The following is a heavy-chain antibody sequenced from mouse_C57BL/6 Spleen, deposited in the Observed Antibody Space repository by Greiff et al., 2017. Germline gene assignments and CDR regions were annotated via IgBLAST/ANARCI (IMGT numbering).Heavy chain of an antibody. CDR1: GFNIKDDY. V-gene: IGHV14-4*01. CDR3: TTNSWFAY. J-gene: IGHJ3*01. Sequence: VQLQQSGAELVRPGASVKLSCTASGFNIKDDYMHWVKQRPEQGLEVIGWIDPENGDTEYASKFQGKATITADPSSNTAYLQLSSLTSEDTAVYYCTTNSWFAYWGQGTLVTVSA. CDR2: IDPENGDT.